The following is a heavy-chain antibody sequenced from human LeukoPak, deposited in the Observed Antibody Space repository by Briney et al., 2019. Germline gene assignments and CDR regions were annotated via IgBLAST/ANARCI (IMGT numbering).Heavy chain of an antibody. J-gene: IGHJ3*02. D-gene: IGHD2-15*01. CDR2: ISGSGDTT. Sequence: GGSLRLSCVASGFTFTSYAMSWVRQAPGKGLEWVSAISGSGDTTYYADSVKGRFTISRDNSKKTLFLEMDSLRAEDTAVYYCAKDYVGSLADAFDIWGQGTMVSVSS. CDR1: GFTFTSYA. V-gene: IGHV3-23*01. CDR3: AKDYVGSLADAFDI.